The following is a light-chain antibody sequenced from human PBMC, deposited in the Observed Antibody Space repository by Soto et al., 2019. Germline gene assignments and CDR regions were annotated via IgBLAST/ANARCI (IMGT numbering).Light chain of an antibody. CDR1: SSDVGGYNY. V-gene: IGLV2-14*03. CDR2: DVN. J-gene: IGLJ2*01. Sequence: QSALTQPASVSGSPGQSITISCAGNSSDVGGYNYVSWYQQHPGKVPRLIISDVNKRPSGVSDRFSGSKSGNTASLTISGLQAEDEADYYCASFTRSVTVVFGGGTKVTVL. CDR3: ASFTRSVTVV.